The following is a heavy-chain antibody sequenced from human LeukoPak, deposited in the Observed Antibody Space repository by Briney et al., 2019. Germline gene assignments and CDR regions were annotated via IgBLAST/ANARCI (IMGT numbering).Heavy chain of an antibody. Sequence: PSETLSLTCTVSGGSICSYYWSWIRQPPGKGMEWIGYIYYSGSTNYNPSLKSRVTISVDTSKNQFSLKLSSVTAADTAVYYCAREPGFGESQEFDYWGQGTLVTVSS. CDR1: GGSICSYY. V-gene: IGHV4-59*01. D-gene: IGHD3-10*01. CDR2: IYYSGST. CDR3: AREPGFGESQEFDY. J-gene: IGHJ4*02.